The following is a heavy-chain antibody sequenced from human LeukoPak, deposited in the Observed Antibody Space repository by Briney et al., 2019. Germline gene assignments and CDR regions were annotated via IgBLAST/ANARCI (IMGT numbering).Heavy chain of an antibody. D-gene: IGHD3-3*01. CDR2: IKEDGSEK. Sequence: GGSLRLSCAASGLTLRRYWMNWIRQAPGKGLEWVANIKEDGSEKYYVESVKGRFTISRDNAKNSFYLQMNSLSGDDTAVYYCARGARHDFWSGSWGEGALVSVSS. CDR3: ARGARHDFWSGS. J-gene: IGHJ5*02. CDR1: GLTLRRYW. V-gene: IGHV3-7*01.